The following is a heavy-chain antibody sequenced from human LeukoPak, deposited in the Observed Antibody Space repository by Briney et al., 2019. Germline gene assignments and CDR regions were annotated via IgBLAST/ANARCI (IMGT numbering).Heavy chain of an antibody. D-gene: IGHD3-10*01. CDR1: AFTFSRHG. V-gene: IGHV3-23*01. Sequence: GGSLRLSCAASAFTFSRHGMNWVRQAPGKGLEWVSGISPSGGRTYYADSVKGRFTISRDNSKNTLYLQMNSLRAEDTAVYYCASLYYYGSGTGFDPWGQGTLVTVSS. CDR3: ASLYYYGSGTGFDP. CDR2: ISPSGGRT. J-gene: IGHJ5*02.